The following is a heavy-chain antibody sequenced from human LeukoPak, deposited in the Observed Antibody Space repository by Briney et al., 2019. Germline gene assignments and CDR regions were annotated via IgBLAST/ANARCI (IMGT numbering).Heavy chain of an antibody. J-gene: IGHJ4*02. D-gene: IGHD6-19*01. CDR2: INHSGST. V-gene: IGHV4-34*01. CDR3: ARCPSRYSSGWYNLRFDY. Sequence: PSETLSLTCAVSGGSFSGYYWSWIRQPPGKGLEWIGEINHSGSTNYNPSLTSRVTISVDTSKNQFSLKLSSVTAADTAVYYFARCPSRYSSGWYNLRFDYWGEGTLVTVSA. CDR1: GGSFSGYY.